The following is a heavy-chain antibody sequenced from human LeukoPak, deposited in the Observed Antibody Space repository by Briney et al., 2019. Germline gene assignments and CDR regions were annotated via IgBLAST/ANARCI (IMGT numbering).Heavy chain of an antibody. CDR1: GFSFSSYS. CDR2: ISSSSSTI. J-gene: IGHJ6*02. CDR3: ARVPVGYCSGGSCYSNYYYYGMDV. D-gene: IGHD2-15*01. Sequence: GGALRLSCAASGFSFSSYSMNWVRQAPGKGLEWVSYISSSSSTIYYADSVKGRFTISRDNAKNSLYLQMNSLRDEDTAVYYCARVPVGYCSGGSCYSNYYYYGMDVWGQGTTVTVSS. V-gene: IGHV3-48*02.